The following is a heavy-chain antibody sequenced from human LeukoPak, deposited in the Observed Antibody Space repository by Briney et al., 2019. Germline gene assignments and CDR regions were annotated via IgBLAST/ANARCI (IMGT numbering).Heavy chain of an antibody. Sequence: SETLSLTCAVYGGSFSGYYWGWIRQPPGKGLEWIGSVYYSGSTYYNPSLKSRVTISVDMSKNQFSLKLSSVTAADTAVYYCARQEWQQLVIIDYWGQGTLVTVSS. CDR2: VYYSGST. CDR1: GGSFSGYY. V-gene: IGHV4-39*01. CDR3: ARQEWQQLVIIDY. J-gene: IGHJ4*02. D-gene: IGHD6-13*01.